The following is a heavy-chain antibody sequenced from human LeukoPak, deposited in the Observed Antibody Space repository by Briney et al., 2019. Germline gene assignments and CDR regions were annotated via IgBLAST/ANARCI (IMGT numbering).Heavy chain of an antibody. CDR2: ISAYNGNT. CDR1: GYTFTSYG. Sequence: GASVKVSCKASGYTFTSYGISWVRQAPGQGLEWMGWISAYNGNTNYAQKLQGRVTMTTDTSTSTAYMELRSLRSDDTAVYYCARDDGPRRGPWGTHYYYYGMDVWGQGTTVTVSS. CDR3: ARDDGPRRGPWGTHYYYYGMDV. J-gene: IGHJ6*02. V-gene: IGHV1-18*01. D-gene: IGHD3-16*01.